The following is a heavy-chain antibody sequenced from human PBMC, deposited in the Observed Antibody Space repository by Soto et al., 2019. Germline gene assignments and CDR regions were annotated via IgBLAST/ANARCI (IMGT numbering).Heavy chain of an antibody. D-gene: IGHD2-2*01. CDR2: IYYSGST. CDR3: ARHPNPSSTSWRYYYYYMDV. Sequence: SETLSLTCTVSGGSISSSSYYWGWIRQPPGKGLEWIGSIYYSGSTYYNPSLKSRVTISVDTSKNQFSLKLSSVTAADTAVYYCARHPNPSSTSWRYYYYYMDVWGKGTTVTVSS. J-gene: IGHJ6*03. V-gene: IGHV4-39*01. CDR1: GGSISSSSYY.